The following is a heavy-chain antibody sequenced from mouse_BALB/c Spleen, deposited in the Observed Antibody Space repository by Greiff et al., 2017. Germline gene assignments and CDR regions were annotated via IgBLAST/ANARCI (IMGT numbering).Heavy chain of an antibody. D-gene: IGHD2-2*01. J-gene: IGHJ3*01. CDR2: IYPGNSDT. CDR1: GYTFTSYW. V-gene: IGHV1-5*01. CDR3: TRSLYGYDVGTFAY. Sequence: VQLQQSGTVLARPGASVKMSCKASGYTFTSYWMHWVKQRPGQGLEWIGAIYPGNSDTSYNQKFKGKAKLTAVTSTSTAYMELSSLTNEDSAVYYCTRSLYGYDVGTFAYWGQGTLVTVSA.